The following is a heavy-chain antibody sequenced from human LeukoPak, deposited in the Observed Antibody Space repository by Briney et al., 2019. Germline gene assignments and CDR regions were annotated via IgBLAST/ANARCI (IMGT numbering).Heavy chain of an antibody. D-gene: IGHD5-12*01. CDR3: ARDREWLRPQDY. CDR2: ISGSGGST. J-gene: IGHJ4*02. CDR1: GFIFSRYA. V-gene: IGHV3-23*01. Sequence: PGGSLRLSCAASGFIFSRYARSWVRQTPGKGLECVSTISGSGGSTYYADSVKGRFTISRDNSKNTLYLQMNTLRAEDTAIYFCARDREWLRPQDYWGQGTLVTVSS.